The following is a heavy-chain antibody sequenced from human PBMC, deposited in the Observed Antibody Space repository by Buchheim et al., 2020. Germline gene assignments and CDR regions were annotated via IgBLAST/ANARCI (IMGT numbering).Heavy chain of an antibody. CDR3: AKDGRRYCSSTSCYTIDY. CDR1: GFIFSSYG. Sequence: QVQLVESGGGVVQPGRSLRLSCAASGFIFSSYGMHWVRQAPGKGLEWVAVISYDGSNKYYADSVKGRFTISRDNSKNTLYLQMNSLRAEDTAVYYCAKDGRRYCSSTSCYTIDYWGQGTL. CDR2: ISYDGSNK. V-gene: IGHV3-30*18. D-gene: IGHD2-2*02. J-gene: IGHJ4*02.